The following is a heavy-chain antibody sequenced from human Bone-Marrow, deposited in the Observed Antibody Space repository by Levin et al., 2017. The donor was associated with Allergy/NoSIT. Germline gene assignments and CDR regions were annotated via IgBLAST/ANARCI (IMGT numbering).Heavy chain of an antibody. Sequence: GGSLRLSCAASGFTFSSYAMSWVRQAPGKGLEWVSAISGSGGSTYYADSVKGRFTISRDNSKNTLYLQMNSLRAEDTAVYYCAKSPPETTVTTKFGAYYYDYGMDVWGQGTTVTVSS. CDR1: GFTFSSYA. V-gene: IGHV3-23*01. D-gene: IGHD4-17*01. CDR3: AKSPPETTVTTKFGAYYYDYGMDV. J-gene: IGHJ6*02. CDR2: ISGSGGST.